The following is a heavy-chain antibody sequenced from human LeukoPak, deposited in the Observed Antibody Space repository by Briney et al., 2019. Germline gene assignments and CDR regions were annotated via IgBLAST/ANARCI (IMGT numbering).Heavy chain of an antibody. V-gene: IGHV3-23*01. CDR2: ISSSGNNT. Sequence: GGSLRLSCAASGFTFNSYAMNWVRQAPGKGLEWVSTISSSGNNTYYTDSVKGRFTISRDNSKNTLYLQMNSLRADDTAVYYWAKEPNRGWPHYFDYWGQGTLVTVSS. CDR3: AKEPNRGWPHYFDY. J-gene: IGHJ4*02. D-gene: IGHD6-19*01. CDR1: GFTFNSYA.